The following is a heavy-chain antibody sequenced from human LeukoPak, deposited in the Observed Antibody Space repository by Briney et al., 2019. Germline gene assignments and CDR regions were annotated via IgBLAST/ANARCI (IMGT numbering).Heavy chain of an antibody. J-gene: IGHJ4*02. CDR1: GFTFTNAW. V-gene: IGHV3-15*01. CDR3: TTDLGTYYHGSQRLIPIDY. Sequence: PGGSLRLSCVDSGFTFTNAWMSWVRQAPGKGLEWIGRIKSKTDGETTNYAELVRGRFTISRDDSKGTVYLQMNSLKIEDTAVYYCTTDLGTYYHGSQRLIPIDYWGQGTLVTVSS. D-gene: IGHD3-10*01. CDR2: IKSKTDGETT.